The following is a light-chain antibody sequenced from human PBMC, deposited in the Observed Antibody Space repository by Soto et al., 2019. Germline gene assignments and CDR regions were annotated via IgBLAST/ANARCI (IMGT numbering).Light chain of an antibody. CDR1: QSVSSY. CDR2: DAS. V-gene: IGKV3-11*01. Sequence: EIVLTQSPPTLSLSPGESATLSCRASQSVSSYFSWYQQKPGQAPRLVIYDASNRATGIPPRFSGSGSGTDFTLTISSLEPEDFATYYCQQYNSYIPWTFGQGTKVEIK. CDR3: QQYNSYIPWT. J-gene: IGKJ1*01.